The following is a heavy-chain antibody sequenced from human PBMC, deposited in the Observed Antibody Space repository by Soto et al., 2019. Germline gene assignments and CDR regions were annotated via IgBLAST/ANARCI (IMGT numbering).Heavy chain of an antibody. CDR1: GGSFTAYY. CDR3: ARASPPKGGDY. CDR2: INHYGTT. Sequence: QVQLQQWGAGLLKPSETLSLTCAVSGGSFTAYYWNWIRQPPGKGLEWIGEINHYGTTHYNPSLKSRATTPIDSSTNQFSLRLTSVAAADTAVYYCARASPPKGGDYWGHGTLVSVSS. J-gene: IGHJ4*01. D-gene: IGHD3-16*01. V-gene: IGHV4-34*01.